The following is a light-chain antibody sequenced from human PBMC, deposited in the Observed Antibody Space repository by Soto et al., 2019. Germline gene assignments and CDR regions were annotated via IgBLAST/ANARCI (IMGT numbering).Light chain of an antibody. V-gene: IGKV1-39*01. CDR2: AAS. CDR3: RQRYRTPWM. J-gene: IGKJ1*01. Sequence: DIQMTQSPSSLSASVGDRVTITCRASQSISSYLNWYQQKPGKAPKLLIYAASSLQSGVPSRFSGSGSGTDFARTSSRLQREDLATYDCRQRYRTPWMFRQGTEVELK. CDR1: QSISSY.